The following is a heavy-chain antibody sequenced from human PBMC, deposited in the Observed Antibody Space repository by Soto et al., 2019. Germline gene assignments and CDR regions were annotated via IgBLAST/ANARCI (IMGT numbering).Heavy chain of an antibody. Sequence: PGGSLRLSCAASGFTFSSYAMSWVRQAPGKGLEWVSAISGSGGSTYYADSVKGRFTISRDNSKNTLYLQMNSLRAEDTAVYYCAKDWGLGGATPYYFDYWGQGTLVTVSS. CDR2: ISGSGGST. D-gene: IGHD1-26*01. V-gene: IGHV3-23*01. J-gene: IGHJ4*02. CDR3: AKDWGLGGATPYYFDY. CDR1: GFTFSSYA.